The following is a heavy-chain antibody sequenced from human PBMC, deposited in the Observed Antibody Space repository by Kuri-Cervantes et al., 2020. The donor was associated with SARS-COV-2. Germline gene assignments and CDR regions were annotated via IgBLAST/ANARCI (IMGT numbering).Heavy chain of an antibody. CDR1: GDSISPYY. CDR2: IYYSGSV. CDR3: ARSAAASYGMDV. Sequence: ESLKISCSVSGDSISPYYWTWIRQSPGKGLEWIGHIYYSGSVNYNPSLMSRLTISVDKSKNQVSLKLTSVTAADTAVYYCARSAAASYGMDVWGQGTTVTVSS. D-gene: IGHD2-2*01. V-gene: IGHV4-59*01. J-gene: IGHJ6*02.